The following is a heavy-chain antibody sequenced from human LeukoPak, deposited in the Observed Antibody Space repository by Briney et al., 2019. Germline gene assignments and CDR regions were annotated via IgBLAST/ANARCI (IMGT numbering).Heavy chain of an antibody. J-gene: IGHJ3*02. V-gene: IGHV3-66*01. CDR3: ARDRGCGDCYPPANDAFDI. Sequence: GGSLRLSCAASGFTVSSNYMSWVRQAPGKGLEWVSVIYSGGYTYYADSVKGRFTISRDNSKNTRYLQMNSLRAEDTAVYYCARDRGCGDCYPPANDAFDIWGQGTMVTVSS. CDR2: IYSGGYT. CDR1: GFTVSSNY. D-gene: IGHD2-21*02.